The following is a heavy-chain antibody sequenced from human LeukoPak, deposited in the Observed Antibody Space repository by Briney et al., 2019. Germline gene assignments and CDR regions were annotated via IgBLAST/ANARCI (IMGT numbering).Heavy chain of an antibody. CDR1: GFTFSSYG. V-gene: IGHV3-30*03. CDR3: ARDFRY. D-gene: IGHD3-10*01. CDR2: ISYDGSNK. Sequence: GGSLRLSCAASGFTFSSYGMHWVRQAPGKGLEWVAVISYDGSNKYYADSVKGRFTISRDNSKNTLYLQMNSLRAEDAAVCYCARDFRYWGQGTLVTVSS. J-gene: IGHJ4*02.